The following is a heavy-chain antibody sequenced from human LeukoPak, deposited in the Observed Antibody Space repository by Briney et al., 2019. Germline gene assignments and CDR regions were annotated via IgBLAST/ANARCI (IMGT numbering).Heavy chain of an antibody. Sequence: GASVKVSCKASGYTFTSYGISWVRQAPGQGLEWMGWISAYYGNTNYAQKLQGRVTMTTDTSTSTAYMELRSLRSDDTAVYYCAREGREFSSGWYIADYWGQGTLVTVSS. CDR2: ISAYYGNT. CDR3: AREGREFSSGWYIADY. CDR1: GYTFTSYG. J-gene: IGHJ4*02. V-gene: IGHV1-18*01. D-gene: IGHD6-19*01.